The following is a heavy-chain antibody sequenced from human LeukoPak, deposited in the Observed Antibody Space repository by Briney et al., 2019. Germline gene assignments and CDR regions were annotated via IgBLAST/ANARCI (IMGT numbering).Heavy chain of an antibody. V-gene: IGHV4-59*11. CDR2: ISNSGST. J-gene: IGHJ6*03. CDR3: GRDALVGYFSYYYMDV. D-gene: IGHD2-15*01. Sequence: SETLSLTCTVSGGAITSHYWTWIRQSPVKGLEWIGDISNSGSTSYNPSLKSRVTISIDTSKNQFSLILSSVTAADTAVYYCGRDALVGYFSYYYMDVWGKGTTVTVPS. CDR1: GGAITSHY.